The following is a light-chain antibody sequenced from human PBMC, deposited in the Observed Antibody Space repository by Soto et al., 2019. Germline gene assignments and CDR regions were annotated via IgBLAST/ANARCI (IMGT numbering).Light chain of an antibody. Sequence: EIVLTQSPATLSLSPGERATLSCGASQSVSSYLAWYQQKPGQAPRLLIYDASNRATGIPARFSGSGSATDFTLTISSLRDEDVAVYYCHQYYTPTWTFCHGTKVDIK. J-gene: IGKJ1*01. CDR1: QSVSSY. V-gene: IGKV3-11*01. CDR2: DAS. CDR3: HQYYTPTWT.